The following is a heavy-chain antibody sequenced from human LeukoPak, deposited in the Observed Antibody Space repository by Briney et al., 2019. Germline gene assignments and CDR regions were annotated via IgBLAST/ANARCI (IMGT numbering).Heavy chain of an antibody. D-gene: IGHD5-12*01. CDR2: IYYSGST. CDR3: ARGSGYDWRNWFDP. V-gene: IGHV4-59*12. CDR1: GGSISSYY. Sequence: PSETLSLTCTVSGGSISSYYWSWIRQPPGKGLEWIGYIYYSGSTNYNPSLKSRVTMSVDTSKNQFSLKLSSVTAADTAVYYCARGSGYDWRNWFDPWGQGTLVTVSS. J-gene: IGHJ5*02.